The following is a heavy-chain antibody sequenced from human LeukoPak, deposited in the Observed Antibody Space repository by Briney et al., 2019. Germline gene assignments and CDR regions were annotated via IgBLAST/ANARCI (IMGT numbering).Heavy chain of an antibody. Sequence: GGSLRLSCAASGFTFSNFVMHWVCQAPGKGLEWVALIWSDGSNKYYADSVKGRFTISRDNSKNTLYLQMDSLRAEDTALYYCARDRGYTYGHPFDYWGQGTLLTVSS. J-gene: IGHJ4*02. CDR3: ARDRGYTYGHPFDY. CDR1: GFTFSNFV. D-gene: IGHD5-18*01. CDR2: IWSDGSNK. V-gene: IGHV3-33*01.